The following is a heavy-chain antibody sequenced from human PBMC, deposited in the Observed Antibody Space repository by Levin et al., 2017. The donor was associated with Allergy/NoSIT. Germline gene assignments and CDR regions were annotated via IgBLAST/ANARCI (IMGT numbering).Heavy chain of an antibody. J-gene: IGHJ4*02. CDR2: IYYTGGT. Sequence: SETLSLTCTVSGGSIGSSSYYWGWIRQPPGKGLEWIGSIYYTGGTYYNPSLKSRLTISVDTSKNQFSVKLTSVTAADTAVYYCARRFAASSNWDFDYWGRGSLVTVSS. CDR3: ARRFAASSNWDFDY. D-gene: IGHD4-11*01. V-gene: IGHV4-39*01. CDR1: GGSIGSSSYY.